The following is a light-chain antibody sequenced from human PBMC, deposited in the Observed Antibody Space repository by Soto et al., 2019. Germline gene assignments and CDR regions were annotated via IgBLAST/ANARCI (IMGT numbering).Light chain of an antibody. CDR1: NIGSKS. V-gene: IGLV3-21*04. Sequence: SSELTQPPSVSVAPGKTARITCGGNNIGSKSVHWYQQKPGQAPVLVIYYDSDRPSGIPERFSGSNSGNTATLTISRVEAGDEADYYCQVWDSSSDHGVFGSGTQLTVL. CDR3: QVWDSSSDHGV. CDR2: YDS. J-gene: IGLJ6*01.